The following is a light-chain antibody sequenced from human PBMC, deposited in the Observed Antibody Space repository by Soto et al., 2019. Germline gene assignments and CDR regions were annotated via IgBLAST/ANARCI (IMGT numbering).Light chain of an antibody. V-gene: IGLV2-14*01. CDR1: SSDVGGYNS. CDR2: EVT. CDR3: SSFTSFGTVV. Sequence: QSVLTQPPSASGSPGQSVTISCTGTSSDVGGYNSVSWYQQHPGKDPKVIIYEVTNRPSGVSNRLSGSKSGNTASMTISGLQAEDEADYYCSSFTSFGTVVFGGGTKLTVL. J-gene: IGLJ3*02.